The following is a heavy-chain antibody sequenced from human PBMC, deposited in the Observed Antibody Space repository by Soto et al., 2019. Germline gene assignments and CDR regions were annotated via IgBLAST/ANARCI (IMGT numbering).Heavy chain of an antibody. Sequence: SETLSLTCTVSGGSINNHYWSWIRQPAGKGLEWIGRIYTSMYASGSTNYNPSLKSRVIMSVDTSKNQFSLELSSVTAADTAVYYCAVDSGGNPFDYWGQGTQVTVSS. D-gene: IGHD4-17*01. CDR1: GGSINNHY. CDR2: IYTSMYASGST. CDR3: AVDSGGNPFDY. J-gene: IGHJ4*02. V-gene: IGHV4-4*07.